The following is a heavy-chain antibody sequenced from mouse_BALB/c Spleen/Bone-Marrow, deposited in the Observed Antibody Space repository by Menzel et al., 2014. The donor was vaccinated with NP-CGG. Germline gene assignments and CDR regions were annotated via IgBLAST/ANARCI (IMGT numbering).Heavy chain of an antibody. CDR2: IYPGSGNI. D-gene: IGHD6-5*01. CDR1: GYTFTDYY. Sequence: VQLVESGPELVKPGASVKISCKASGYTFTDYYINWVKQKPGQGLEWIGWIYPGSGNIKYNEKFKGKATLTVDTSSSTAYMQLSSLTSENTAVYFCAREPYHGYYFDYWGQGTTLTVSS. J-gene: IGHJ2*01. CDR3: AREPYHGYYFDY. V-gene: IGHV1-84*02.